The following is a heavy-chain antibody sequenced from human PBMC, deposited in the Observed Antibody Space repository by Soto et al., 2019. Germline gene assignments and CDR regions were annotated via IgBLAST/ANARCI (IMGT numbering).Heavy chain of an antibody. Sequence: VGSLRLSCAASGFTFSSYEMNWVRQAPGKGLEWVSYISSSGSTIYYADSVKGRFTISRDNAKNSLYLQMNSLRAEDTAVYYCARTTYCSGGSCYYKPLVWGQGTLVTVSS. V-gene: IGHV3-48*03. CDR2: ISSSGSTI. D-gene: IGHD2-15*01. J-gene: IGHJ4*02. CDR1: GFTFSSYE. CDR3: ARTTYCSGGSCYYKPLV.